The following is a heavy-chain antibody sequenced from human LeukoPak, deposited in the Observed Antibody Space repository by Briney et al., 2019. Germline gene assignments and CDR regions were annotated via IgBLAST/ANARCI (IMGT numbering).Heavy chain of an antibody. CDR2: INAGNGNT. D-gene: IGHD3-3*01. Sequence: ASVKVSCKASGYTFTSYATHWVRQAPGQRLEWMGWINAGNGNTKYSQKFQGRVTITRDTSASTAYMELSSLRSEDTAVYYCARDSSFPYCDFWSGSSDYWGQGTLVTVSS. J-gene: IGHJ4*02. V-gene: IGHV1-3*01. CDR3: ARDSSFPYCDFWSGSSDY. CDR1: GYTFTSYA.